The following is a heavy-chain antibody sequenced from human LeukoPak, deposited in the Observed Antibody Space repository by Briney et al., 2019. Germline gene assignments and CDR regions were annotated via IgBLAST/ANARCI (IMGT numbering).Heavy chain of an antibody. CDR1: GGSFSGYY. Sequence: PSETLSLTCAVYGGSFSGYYRSWIRQPPGKGLEWIGEINHSGSTNYNPSLKSRVTISVDTSKNQFSLKLSSVTAADTAVYYCARGRLAARPNWFDPWGQGTLVTVSS. D-gene: IGHD6-6*01. V-gene: IGHV4-34*01. CDR3: ARGRLAARPNWFDP. CDR2: INHSGST. J-gene: IGHJ5*02.